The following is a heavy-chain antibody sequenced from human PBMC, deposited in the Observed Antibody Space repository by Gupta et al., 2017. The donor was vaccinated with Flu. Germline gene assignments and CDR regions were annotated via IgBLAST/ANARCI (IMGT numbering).Heavy chain of an antibody. V-gene: IGHV4-59*01. CDR1: GGSISSYY. Sequence: QVQLQESGPGLVKPSETLSLTCTVSGGSISSYYWSWIRQPPGKGLEWIGYIYYSGSTNYNPARKSRVTISVDTSKNQFSLKLSYVTAADTAVYYCARELITGLSSGMDVWYQGTTVTVS. CDR3: ARELITGLSSGMDV. J-gene: IGHJ6*02. CDR2: IYYSGST. D-gene: IGHD2-8*02.